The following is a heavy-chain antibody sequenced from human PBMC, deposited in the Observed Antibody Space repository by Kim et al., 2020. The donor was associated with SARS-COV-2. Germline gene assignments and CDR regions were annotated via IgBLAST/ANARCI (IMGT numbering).Heavy chain of an antibody. J-gene: IGHJ4*02. Sequence: GGSLRLSCTASGFTFSDYVVTWVRQAPGKGLEWVGSIRSKAYGGTTEYAASVEGTFSISRDDSKSIAYLQMNSLKTEDTAMYYCIRAYCNGIRCYQLYWGQGTLVTVSS. V-gene: IGHV3-49*04. CDR1: GFTFSDYV. CDR2: IRSKAYGGTT. CDR3: IRAYCNGIRCYQLY. D-gene: IGHD2-2*01.